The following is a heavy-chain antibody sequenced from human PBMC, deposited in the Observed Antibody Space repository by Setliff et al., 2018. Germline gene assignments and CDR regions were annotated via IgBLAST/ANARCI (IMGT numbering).Heavy chain of an antibody. CDR2: IYYSGST. V-gene: IGHV4-30-4*08. D-gene: IGHD1-1*01. CDR1: GGSISSGDYY. Sequence: SETLSLTRTVSGGSISSGDYYWSWIRQPPGKGLEWIGYIYYSGSTYYNPSLKSRVTVSVDTSKNQFSLKLSSVTAADTAVYYCAREAPGYAFDIWGQGTMVTVSS. J-gene: IGHJ3*02. CDR3: AREAPGYAFDI.